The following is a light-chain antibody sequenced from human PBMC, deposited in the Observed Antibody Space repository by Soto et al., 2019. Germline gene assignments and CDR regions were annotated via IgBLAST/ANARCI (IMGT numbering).Light chain of an antibody. CDR2: AAS. J-gene: IGKJ4*01. CDR3: QKYDSAPLT. CDR1: QDIINY. V-gene: IGKV1-27*01. Sequence: DIQMTQSPSSLSASVGDRVTITCRASQDIINYLAWYQQKPGKVPEVLIYAASTLKSGVPSRFSGSGSGTDFTLTISSLQPEDVATYYCQKYDSAPLTFGGGTKVEIK.